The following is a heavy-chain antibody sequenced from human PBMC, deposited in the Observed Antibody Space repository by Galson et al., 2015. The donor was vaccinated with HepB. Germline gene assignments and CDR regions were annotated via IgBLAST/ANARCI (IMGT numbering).Heavy chain of an antibody. Sequence: SVKVSCKASGYTFTGYYMHWVRQAPGQGLEWMGIINPSGGSTSYAQKFQGRVTMTRDTSTSTVYMELSSLRSEDTAVYYCASSSSGWYGEFDYWGQGTLGTVSS. CDR2: INPSGGST. D-gene: IGHD6-19*01. V-gene: IGHV1-46*03. J-gene: IGHJ4*02. CDR1: GYTFTGYY. CDR3: ASSSSGWYGEFDY.